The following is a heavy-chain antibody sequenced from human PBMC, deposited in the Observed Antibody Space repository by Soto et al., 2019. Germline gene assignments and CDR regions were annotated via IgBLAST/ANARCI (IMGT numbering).Heavy chain of an antibody. CDR3: AKDRGFDYFDS. V-gene: IGHV3-33*06. J-gene: IGHJ4*02. D-gene: IGHD1-26*01. CDR1: GFTFSDYG. Sequence: GGSLRLSCAASGFTFSDYGIHWVRQAPGKGLEWVALIWYDGSNKYYADSVKGRFTISRDNSKNTLYLQMNTLRAEDTAVYYCAKDRGFDYFDSWGQGTLVTVSS. CDR2: IWYDGSNK.